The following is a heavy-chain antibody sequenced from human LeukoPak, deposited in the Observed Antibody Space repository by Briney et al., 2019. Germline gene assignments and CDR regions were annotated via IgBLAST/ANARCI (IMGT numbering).Heavy chain of an antibody. Sequence: SETLSLTCAVYGGSFSGYYWSWIRQPPGKGLEWIGEINHSGSTNYNPSLKSRVTISVDTSKNQFSLKLSSVTAADTAVYYCARLRKHLGYYYYYMDVWGKGTTVTVSS. CDR3: ARLRKHLGYYYYYMDV. D-gene: IGHD7-27*01. V-gene: IGHV4-34*01. CDR1: GGSFSGYY. CDR2: INHSGST. J-gene: IGHJ6*03.